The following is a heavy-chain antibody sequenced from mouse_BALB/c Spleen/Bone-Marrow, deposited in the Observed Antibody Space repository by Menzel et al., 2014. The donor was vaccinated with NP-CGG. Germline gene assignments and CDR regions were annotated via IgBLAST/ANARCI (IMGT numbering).Heavy chain of an antibody. D-gene: IGHD2-4*01. J-gene: IGHJ2*01. V-gene: IGHV14-3*02. CDR2: IDPANGNT. CDR1: GFNIKDTY. CDR3: ARYDYGVYFDY. Sequence: VQLQQSGAELVKPGASVKLSCTASGFNIKDTYMHWVKQRPEQGLEWIGRIDPANGNTKYDPKFQGKATITADTSSNTAYLQLSSLTSEDTAVYYCARYDYGVYFDYGGQGTTLTVSS.